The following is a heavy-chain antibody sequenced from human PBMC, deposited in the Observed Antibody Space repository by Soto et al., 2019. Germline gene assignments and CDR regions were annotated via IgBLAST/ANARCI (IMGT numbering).Heavy chain of an antibody. V-gene: IGHV1-18*04. J-gene: IGHJ5*02. D-gene: IGHD2-2*01. CDR2: ISSYKGNT. CDR3: ARGPRSCSSTSCFSGGTWFDP. CDR1: CYTFTSCG. Sequence: ASVKVSCKASCYTFTSCGISRFRQAPVQGLELMRWISSYKGNTNYAQKDQGRVTMNTDKYTSTIYMELRSLRSDDTAVYYCARGPRSCSSTSCFSGGTWFDPWGQATLVTV.